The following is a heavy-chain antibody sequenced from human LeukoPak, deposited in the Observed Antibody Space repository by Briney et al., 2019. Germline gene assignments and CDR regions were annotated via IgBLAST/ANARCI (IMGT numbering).Heavy chain of an antibody. CDR2: IYPGDSDT. J-gene: IGHJ5*02. V-gene: IGHV5-51*01. CDR1: RYSFTSYW. D-gene: IGHD6-19*01. Sequence: HGESLKISCKGSRYSFTSYWMCWVRQMPRKGLEWMGTIYPGDSDTRYSPSFQGQVTISADKSISTAYLQWSSLKASDTAMYYCARTAIPGAVAGQSRYNWFDPWGQGTLVTVSS. CDR3: ARTAIPGAVAGQSRYNWFDP.